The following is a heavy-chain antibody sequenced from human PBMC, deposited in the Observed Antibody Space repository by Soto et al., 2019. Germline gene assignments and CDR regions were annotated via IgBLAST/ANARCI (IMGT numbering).Heavy chain of an antibody. CDR1: GYTFSNYD. J-gene: IGHJ4*02. D-gene: IGHD3-22*01. Sequence: QVQLVQSGAELKKPGASVKVSCKASGYTFSNYDMNWVRQATGQGPEWIGWVNPNNGDTGSALKFQGRVPLTTDISTPTAYMELCSLRSDDRAIYSCAKVSRKGAAIDLDYWGQGTLITVSS. V-gene: IGHV1-8*01. CDR2: VNPNNGDT. CDR3: AKVSRKGAAIDLDY.